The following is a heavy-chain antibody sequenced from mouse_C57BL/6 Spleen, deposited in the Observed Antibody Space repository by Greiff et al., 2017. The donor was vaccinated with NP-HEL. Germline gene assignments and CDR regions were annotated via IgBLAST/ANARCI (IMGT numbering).Heavy chain of an antibody. CDR1: GYTFTSYW. CDR2: IHPNSGST. V-gene: IGHV1-64*01. J-gene: IGHJ4*01. Sequence: QVQLQQPGAELVKPGASVKLSCKASGYTFTSYWMHWVKQRPGQGLEWIGMIHPNSGSTNYNEKFKSKATLTVDKSASTAYMQLSSLTSEDSAVYYCARWGWDAMDYWGQGTSVTVSS. CDR3: ARWGWDAMDY. D-gene: IGHD1-1*02.